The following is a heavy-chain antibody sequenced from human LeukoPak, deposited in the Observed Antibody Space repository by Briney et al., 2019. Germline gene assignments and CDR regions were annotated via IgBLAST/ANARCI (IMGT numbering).Heavy chain of an antibody. CDR3: ARQNIGDYYYYGMDV. V-gene: IGHV4-39*01. CDR1: GGSISSNSYY. Sequence: PSETLSLTCTVSGGSISSNSYYWGWIRQPPGKGLEWIGSIYYSGSTYYNPSLKSRVTISVDTSKNQFSLKLSSVTAADTAVYYCARQNIGDYYYYGMDVWGQGTTVTVSS. J-gene: IGHJ6*02. D-gene: IGHD5-12*01. CDR2: IYYSGST.